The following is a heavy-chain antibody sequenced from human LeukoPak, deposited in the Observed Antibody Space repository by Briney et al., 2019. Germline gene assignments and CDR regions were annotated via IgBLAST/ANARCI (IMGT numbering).Heavy chain of an antibody. Sequence: SETLTLTCTASGGSINSYYLSWIRQPPGKGLEWVGYIYNSGSNNYNPSLKIQVTISVDTSMNQFSLKLSSVTAADTAVYYCARVYQGSGSYYRNFDYWGQGTLVTVSS. CDR1: GGSINSYY. J-gene: IGHJ4*02. V-gene: IGHV4-59*01. CDR2: IYNSGSN. D-gene: IGHD1-26*01. CDR3: ARVYQGSGSYYRNFDY.